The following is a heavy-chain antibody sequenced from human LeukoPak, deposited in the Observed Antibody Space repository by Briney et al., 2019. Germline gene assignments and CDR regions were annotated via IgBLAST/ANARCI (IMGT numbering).Heavy chain of an antibody. CDR1: GFTFSNYW. D-gene: IGHD1-26*01. V-gene: IGHV3-74*01. CDR3: LTVVETTIAAFDI. J-gene: IGHJ3*02. Sequence: GGSLRLSCAASGFTFSNYWLHWVRQAPGKGLVWVARIDANAKTTSYADSVKGRFTISTDNAKKTLYLQMNSLRVEDTAVYYCLTVVETTIAAFDIWGQGTMVTVSS. CDR2: IDANAKTT.